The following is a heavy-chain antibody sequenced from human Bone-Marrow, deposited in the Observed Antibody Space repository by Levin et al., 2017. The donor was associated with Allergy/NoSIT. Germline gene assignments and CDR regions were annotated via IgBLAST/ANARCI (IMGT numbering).Heavy chain of an antibody. D-gene: IGHD5-24*01. CDR2: IIPILGIA. V-gene: IGHV1-69*04. CDR1: GGTFSSYT. Sequence: GGSLRLSCKASGGTFSSYTISWVRQAPGQGLEWMGRIIPILGIANYAQKFQGRVTITADKSTSTAYMELSSLRSEDTAVYYCAREMATIPNWFDPWGQGTLVTVSS. J-gene: IGHJ5*02. CDR3: AREMATIPNWFDP.